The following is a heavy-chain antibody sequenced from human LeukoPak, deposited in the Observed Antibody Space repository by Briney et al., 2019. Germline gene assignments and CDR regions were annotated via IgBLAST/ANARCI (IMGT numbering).Heavy chain of an antibody. CDR2: IYYSGST. CDR3: ARPYCTNGVCYRGFDP. V-gene: IGHV4-59*01. CDR1: GGSMSSYY. J-gene: IGHJ5*02. D-gene: IGHD2-8*01. Sequence: SQTLSLTCTVSGGSMSSYYWSWIRQPPGKGLEWIGYIYYSGSTNYNPSLKSRVTISVDTSKNQFSLKLSSVTAADTAVYYCARPYCTNGVCYRGFDPWSQGTLVTVSS.